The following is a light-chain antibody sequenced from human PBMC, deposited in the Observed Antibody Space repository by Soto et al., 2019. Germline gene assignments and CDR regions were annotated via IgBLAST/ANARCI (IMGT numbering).Light chain of an antibody. Sequence: QSALTQPASVSGSPGQSITISCTGTSSDVGGYNYVSWYQQHPGKAPKLMIYEVSSRPSGVSDRFSGSKSGNTASLTISGLQPEDEADYYCSSYTISSRYVFGTGTKVTVL. CDR3: SSYTISSRYV. CDR2: EVS. J-gene: IGLJ1*01. V-gene: IGLV2-14*01. CDR1: SSDVGGYNY.